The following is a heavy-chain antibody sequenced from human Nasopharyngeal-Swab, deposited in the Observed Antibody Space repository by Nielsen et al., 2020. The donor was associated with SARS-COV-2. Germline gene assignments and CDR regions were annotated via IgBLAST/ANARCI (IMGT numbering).Heavy chain of an antibody. CDR2: IIPILGIA. D-gene: IGHD6-13*01. J-gene: IGHJ6*02. Sequence: SVKVSCKASGGTFSSYASSGVRQAPGQGREWMGRIIPILGIANYAQKCQGRVTITADKSTSTAYMELSSLRSEDTAVYYCARGNEGAAAGTGYYYYGMDVWGQGTTVTVSS. CDR1: GGTFSSYA. V-gene: IGHV1-69*04. CDR3: ARGNEGAAAGTGYYYYGMDV.